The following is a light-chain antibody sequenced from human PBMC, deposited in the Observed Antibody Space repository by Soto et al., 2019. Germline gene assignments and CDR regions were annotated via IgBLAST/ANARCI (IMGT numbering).Light chain of an antibody. CDR3: QQYNTWPPIT. J-gene: IGKJ5*01. V-gene: IGKV3-20*01. CDR2: GAS. CDR1: QSVTSNY. Sequence: EIVLTQSPGTLSLSPGERATLSCGASQSVTSNYLAWYQQKPGQAPRLLIYGASRRATGVPDRFIGSGSGTDFTLTISRLEPEDFAVYYCQQYNTWPPITFGQGTRLEIK.